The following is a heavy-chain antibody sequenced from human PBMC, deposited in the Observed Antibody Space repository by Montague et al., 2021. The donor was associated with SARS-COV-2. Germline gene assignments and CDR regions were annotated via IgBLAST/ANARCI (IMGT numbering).Heavy chain of an antibody. CDR3: ARGRRYSSTWYGAFDP. CDR2: SYYSGST. V-gene: IGHV4-31*03. Sequence: TLSLTCTVSRGSISSGGNYWSWIRQRPVKGLEWIGYSYYSGSTYYNPSLKSRVSISVDTSKNQFSLKLSSVTATDTAVYYCARGRRYSSTWYGAFDPWGQGMQVTVSS. CDR1: RGSISSGGNY. D-gene: IGHD6-13*01. J-gene: IGHJ5*02.